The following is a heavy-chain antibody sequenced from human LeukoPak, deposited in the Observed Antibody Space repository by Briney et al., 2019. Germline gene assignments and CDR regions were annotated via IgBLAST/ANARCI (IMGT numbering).Heavy chain of an antibody. Sequence: ASVKVSYKASGYTFIDYYIHWVRQAPGQGLEWMGIINPSGGSTSYAQKFQGRVTMTRDTSTSTVYMELSSLRSEDTAVYYCATEVVPAATYYYYCMDVWGQGTTVTVSS. CDR1: GYTFIDYY. V-gene: IGHV1-46*01. J-gene: IGHJ6*02. D-gene: IGHD2-2*01. CDR2: INPSGGST. CDR3: ATEVVPAATYYYYCMDV.